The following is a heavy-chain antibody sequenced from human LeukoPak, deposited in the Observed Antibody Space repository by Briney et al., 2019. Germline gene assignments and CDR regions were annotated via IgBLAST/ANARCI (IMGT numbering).Heavy chain of an antibody. CDR3: ARALVDGYKELGY. CDR2: ISAYNGNT. J-gene: IGHJ4*02. Sequence: AASVKVSCKASGYTFTTYGITWVRQAPGQGLEWMGWISAYNGNTNYAQKLQGRVTMTTDTSTSTAYMELRSLRSDDTAVYYCARALVDGYKELGYWGQGTLVTVSS. V-gene: IGHV1-18*01. D-gene: IGHD5-24*01. CDR1: GYTFTTYG.